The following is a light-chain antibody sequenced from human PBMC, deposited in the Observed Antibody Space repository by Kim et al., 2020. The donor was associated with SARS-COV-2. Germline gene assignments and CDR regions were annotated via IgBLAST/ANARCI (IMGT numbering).Light chain of an antibody. CDR1: SGHSNYI. CDR3: ETWDSPTHWV. J-gene: IGLJ3*02. CDR2: VEGSGNY. V-gene: IGLV4-60*03. Sequence: QLVLTQSSSASASLGSSVKLTCTLSSGHSNYIIAWHQQQPGKAPRYLMRVEGSGNYDMGSGIPDRFSGSSSGPDRYLTILNLQSEDEADYYCETWDSPTHWVFGGGTQLTVL.